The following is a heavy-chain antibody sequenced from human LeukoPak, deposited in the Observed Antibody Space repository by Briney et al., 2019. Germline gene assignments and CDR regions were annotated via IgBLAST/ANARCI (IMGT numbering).Heavy chain of an antibody. CDR1: GXTFTSYY. CDR2: INPSGGST. Sequence: GXTFTSYYMHWVRQAPGQGLEWMGIINPSGGSTSYAQKFQGRVTMTRDTSTSTVYMELSSLRSEDTAVYYCARVGVIGQKYYFDYWGQGTLVTVSS. D-gene: IGHD3-10*01. CDR3: ARVGVIGQKYYFDY. J-gene: IGHJ4*02. V-gene: IGHV1-46*01.